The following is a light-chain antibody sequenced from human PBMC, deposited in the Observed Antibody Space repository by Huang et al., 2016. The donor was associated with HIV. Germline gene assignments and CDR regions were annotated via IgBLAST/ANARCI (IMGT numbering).Light chain of an antibody. V-gene: IGKV1-5*03. Sequence: DVQMTQSPSTLSAYVGDRITITCRASQSNNNYLAWYQQKAGKAPDLLIYKPSTLDSGVPSRFGGSGCGTTVTLTISNLQPDDFATYYCQQYDSYWTFGQGTKVE. CDR1: QSNNNY. CDR2: KPS. J-gene: IGKJ1*01. CDR3: QQYDSYWT.